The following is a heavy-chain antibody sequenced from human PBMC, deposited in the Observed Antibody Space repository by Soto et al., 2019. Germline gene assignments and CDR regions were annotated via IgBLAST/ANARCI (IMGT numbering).Heavy chain of an antibody. CDR1: GFTFSSYS. D-gene: IGHD6-13*01. J-gene: IGHJ5*02. V-gene: IGHV3-21*01. Sequence: GGSLRLSCAASGFTFSSYSMNWVRQAPGKGLEWVSSISSSSSYIYYADSVKGRFTISRDNAKNSLYLQMNSLRAEDTAVYYCGRAAAAYNWFDPWGQGTLVTVSS. CDR2: ISSSSSYI. CDR3: GRAAAAYNWFDP.